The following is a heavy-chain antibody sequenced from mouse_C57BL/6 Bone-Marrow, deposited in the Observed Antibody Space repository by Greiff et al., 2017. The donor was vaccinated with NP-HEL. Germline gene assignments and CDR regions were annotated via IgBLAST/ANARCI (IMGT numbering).Heavy chain of an antibody. Sequence: QVQLQQPGAELVRPGTSVKLSCKASGYTFTSYWMHWVKQRPGQGLEWIGVIDPSDSYTNYNQKLKGKATLTVDTSSSTAYMQRSSLTSEDSAVYYCARGITGTGDWGQGTTLTVSS. V-gene: IGHV1-59*01. CDR1: GYTFTSYW. CDR3: ARGITGTGD. J-gene: IGHJ2*01. CDR2: IDPSDSYT. D-gene: IGHD4-1*01.